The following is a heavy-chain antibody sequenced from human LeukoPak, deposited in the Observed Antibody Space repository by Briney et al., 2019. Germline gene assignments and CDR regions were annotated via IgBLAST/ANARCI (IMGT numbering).Heavy chain of an antibody. CDR1: GGSITRYF. CDR3: AQKAPFSPTYSQQ. D-gene: IGHD2/OR15-2a*01. CDR2: IYHSGTT. Sequence: SQTLCLTCTVSGGSITRYFWSWVRQPPGSRLEWICYIYHSGTTNYNPSLKSRVTISADTSKYQFSLRLSSVTAADTAVYYCAQKAPFSPTYSQQWGQGTLVTVSS. V-gene: IGHV4-59*01. J-gene: IGHJ1*01.